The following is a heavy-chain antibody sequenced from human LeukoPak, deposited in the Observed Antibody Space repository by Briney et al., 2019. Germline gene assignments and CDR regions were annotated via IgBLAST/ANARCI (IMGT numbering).Heavy chain of an antibody. D-gene: IGHD2-2*01. CDR1: GGTFSSYA. CDR2: IIPIFGTA. V-gene: IGHV1-69*05. J-gene: IGHJ4*02. CDR3: ASSPGTYCSSTSCYFDY. Sequence: GSSVKVSCKASGGTFSSYAISWVRQAPGQGLEWMGGIIPIFGTANYAQKFQGRVTITTDESTSTAYMELSSLRSEDTAVYYCASSPGTYCSSTSCYFDYWGQGTLVTVSS.